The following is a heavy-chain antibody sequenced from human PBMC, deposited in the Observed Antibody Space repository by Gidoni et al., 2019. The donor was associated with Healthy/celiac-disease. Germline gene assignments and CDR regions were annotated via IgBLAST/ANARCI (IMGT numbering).Heavy chain of an antibody. CDR1: GFTFSSYS. CDR2: ISSSSSYI. Sequence: EVQLVESGGGLVKPGGSLRLSCAASGFTFSSYSMNWVRQAPGKGLEWVSSISSSSSYIYYADSVKGRFTISRDNAKNSLYLQMNSLRAEDTAVYYCARDLSGYSYGYVYYWGQGTLVTVSS. D-gene: IGHD5-18*01. V-gene: IGHV3-21*01. J-gene: IGHJ4*02. CDR3: ARDLSGYSYGYVYY.